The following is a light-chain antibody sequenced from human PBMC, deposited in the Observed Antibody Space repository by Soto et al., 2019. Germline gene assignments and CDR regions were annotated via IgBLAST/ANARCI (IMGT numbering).Light chain of an antibody. V-gene: IGKV3-15*01. Sequence: EIVMTQSPATLSVSPGERATLSCRASQSVSSNLAWYQQKPGQAPRLLIYGASTRATGIPARFSGSGSGTEFTLTISSLQSEDFAVYDCQQYNYWPPMAFGQGTKVEIK. CDR1: QSVSSN. CDR3: QQYNYWPPMA. J-gene: IGKJ1*01. CDR2: GAS.